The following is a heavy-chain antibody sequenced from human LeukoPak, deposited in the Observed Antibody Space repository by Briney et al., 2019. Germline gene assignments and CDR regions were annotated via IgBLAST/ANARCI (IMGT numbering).Heavy chain of an antibody. V-gene: IGHV3-11*01. CDR2: ISSSGSTI. Sequence: GGSLRLSCAASGFTFSDYYMSRIRQAPGKGLEWVSYISSSGSTIYYADSVKGRFTISRDNAKNSLYLQMNSLRAEDTAVYYCARDSSDNYYYYYGMDVWGQGTTVTVSS. CDR1: GFTFSDYY. CDR3: ARDSSDNYYYYYGMDV. J-gene: IGHJ6*02. D-gene: IGHD3-22*01.